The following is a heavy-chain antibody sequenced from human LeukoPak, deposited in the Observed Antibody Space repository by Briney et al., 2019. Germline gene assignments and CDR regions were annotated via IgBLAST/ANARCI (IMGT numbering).Heavy chain of an antibody. Sequence: GGSLRLSCAASGFTFSSYAMSWVRQAPGKGLEWVSAISGSGGSTYYADSVKGRFTISRDNSKNTLYLQMNSLRAEDTAVYYCAKDRSRCGWFLNWFDPWGQGTLVTVSS. CDR1: GFTFSSYA. D-gene: IGHD6-19*01. V-gene: IGHV3-23*01. J-gene: IGHJ5*02. CDR3: AKDRSRCGWFLNWFDP. CDR2: ISGSGGST.